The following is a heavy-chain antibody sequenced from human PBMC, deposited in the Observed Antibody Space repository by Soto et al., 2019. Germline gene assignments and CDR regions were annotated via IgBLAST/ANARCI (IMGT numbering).Heavy chain of an antibody. D-gene: IGHD2-15*01. Sequence: SETLSLTCAVSGGSISSGGYSWSWIRQPPGKGLEWIGYIYHSGSTYYNPSLKSRVTISVDRSKNQFSLKLSSVTAADTAVYNCARDHGYCSGGSCGNWFDPWGQGTLVTVSS. CDR3: ARDHGYCSGGSCGNWFDP. J-gene: IGHJ5*02. V-gene: IGHV4-30-2*01. CDR1: GGSISSGGYS. CDR2: IYHSGST.